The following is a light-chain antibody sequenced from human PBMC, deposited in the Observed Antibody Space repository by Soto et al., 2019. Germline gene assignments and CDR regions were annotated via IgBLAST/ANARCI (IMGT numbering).Light chain of an antibody. CDR1: SSDVGSHNF. Sequence: QSALTQPASVSGSPGQSITISCTGTSSDVGSHNFVSWYQQRPGKAPKLMIFEVTKRPSGVSSRFSASKSGNTAYLTISGVQAEEEADYYCCSYAGTTTWVFGGGTQLTVL. V-gene: IGLV2-23*02. CDR2: EVT. CDR3: CSYAGTTTWV. J-gene: IGLJ7*01.